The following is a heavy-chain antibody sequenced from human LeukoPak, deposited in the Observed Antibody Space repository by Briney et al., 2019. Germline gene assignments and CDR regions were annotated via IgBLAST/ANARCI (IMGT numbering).Heavy chain of an antibody. J-gene: IGHJ4*02. CDR2: ISSSSSYI. CDR3: ARPQHIVVVTALGY. V-gene: IGHV3-21*01. CDR1: GFTFSSYS. Sequence: PGGSLRLSCAASGFTFSSYSMNWVRQAPGKGLEWVSSISSSSSYIYYADSVKGRFTISRDNAKNSLYLQMNSLRAEDTAVYYCARPQHIVVVTALGYWGQGTLVTVSS. D-gene: IGHD2-21*02.